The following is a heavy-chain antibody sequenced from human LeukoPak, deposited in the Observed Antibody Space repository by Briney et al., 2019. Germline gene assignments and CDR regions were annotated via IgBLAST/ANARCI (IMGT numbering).Heavy chain of an antibody. V-gene: IGHV3-30*02. Sequence: GGSLRLSCAASGFSFSSYGMHWVRQAPGKGLEWVAFIRFDGGNKYYVDSVKGRFTISRDNSKNTLYLQMNSLRGEDTAMYYCAKCGYPGKPATSHPDYWGQGTLVTVSS. CDR2: IRFDGGNK. CDR3: AKCGYPGKPATSHPDY. J-gene: IGHJ4*02. D-gene: IGHD6-25*01. CDR1: GFSFSSYG.